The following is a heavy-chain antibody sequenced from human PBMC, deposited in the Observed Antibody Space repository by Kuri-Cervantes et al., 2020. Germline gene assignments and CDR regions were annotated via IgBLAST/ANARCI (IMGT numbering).Heavy chain of an antibody. CDR3: ARDPSSGWTYYFDY. CDR1: GGSISSGGYY. V-gene: IGHV4-31*01. Sequence: SETLSLTCTVSGGSISSGGYYWSWIRQHPGKGLEWIGYIYYSGSTYYNPSLKSLVTISVDTSKNQFSLKLSSVTAADTAVHYCARDPSSGWTYYFDYWGQGTLVTVSS. D-gene: IGHD6-19*01. J-gene: IGHJ4*02. CDR2: IYYSGST.